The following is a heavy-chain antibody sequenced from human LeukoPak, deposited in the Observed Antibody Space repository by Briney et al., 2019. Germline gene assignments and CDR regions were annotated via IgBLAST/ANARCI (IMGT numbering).Heavy chain of an antibody. V-gene: IGHV3-7*01. CDR2: INNDGSEK. CDR1: GFTFSNYW. J-gene: IGHJ4*02. CDR3: ARDKVTY. Sequence: GGSLRLSCAASGFTFSNYWMSWVRQAPGKGLEWVAHINNDGSEKYYVDSVKGRFTISGDNAKNSLYLQMSSLRVEDTAVYYCARDKVTYWGQGTLVTVSS.